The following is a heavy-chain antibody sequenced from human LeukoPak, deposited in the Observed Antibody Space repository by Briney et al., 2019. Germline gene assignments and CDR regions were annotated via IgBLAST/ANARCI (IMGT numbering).Heavy chain of an antibody. CDR2: ISGGTT. J-gene: IGHJ4*02. Sequence: GGSLRLSCTASGFTFGDYLMSRSRQAPGKGLEWIGFISGGTTEYAASVKGRFTISRDDSTSIAYLQMNSLTTEDTAVYYCSRGSGWLSVYWGQGTLVTVSS. D-gene: IGHD6-19*01. CDR3: SRGSGWLSVY. V-gene: IGHV3-49*03. CDR1: GFTFGDYL.